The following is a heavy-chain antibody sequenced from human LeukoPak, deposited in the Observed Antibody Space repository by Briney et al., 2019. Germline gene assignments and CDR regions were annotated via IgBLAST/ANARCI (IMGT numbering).Heavy chain of an antibody. Sequence: SETLSLTCSASGGSISSYYWSWIRQPPGKGLEWIGYIYYSGSTSYNPSLKSRVTISVDTSKNQFSLKLSSVTAADTAVYYCARHTTDSYLDNWGQGTLVTVSS. V-gene: IGHV4-59*01. J-gene: IGHJ4*03. D-gene: IGHD4-11*01. CDR3: ARHTTDSYLDN. CDR2: IYYSGST. CDR1: GGSISSYY.